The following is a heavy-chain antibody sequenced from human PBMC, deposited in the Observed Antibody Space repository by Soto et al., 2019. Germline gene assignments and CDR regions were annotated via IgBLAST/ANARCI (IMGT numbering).Heavy chain of an antibody. CDR3: ARDNYDFWSGYYTPRLHYYYMDV. J-gene: IGHJ6*03. CDR2: INAGNGNT. CDR1: GYTFTSYA. Sequence: ASVKVSCKASGYTFTSYAMHWVRQAPGQRLEWMGWINAGNGNTKYSQKFQGRVTITRDTSASTAYMELSSLRSEDTAVYYCARDNYDFWSGYYTPRLHYYYMDVWGKGPTVTVSS. V-gene: IGHV1-3*01. D-gene: IGHD3-3*01.